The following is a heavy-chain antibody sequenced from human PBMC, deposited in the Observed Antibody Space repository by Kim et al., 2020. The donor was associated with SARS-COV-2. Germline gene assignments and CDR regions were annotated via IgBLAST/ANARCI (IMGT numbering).Heavy chain of an antibody. J-gene: IGHJ6*02. CDR1: GFTFSSYA. D-gene: IGHD1-7*01. CDR3: ARLNSRGGYYYGMDV. CDR2: ISYDGSNK. V-gene: IGHV3-30-3*01. Sequence: GGSLRLSCAASGFTFSSYAMHWVRQAPGKGLEWVAVISYDGSNKYYADSVKGRFTISRDNSKNTLYLQMNSLRAEDTAVYYCARLNSRGGYYYGMDVWGQGTTVTVSS.